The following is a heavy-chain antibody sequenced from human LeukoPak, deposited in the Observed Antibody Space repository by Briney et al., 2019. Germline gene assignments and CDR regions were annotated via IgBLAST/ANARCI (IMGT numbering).Heavy chain of an antibody. Sequence: SVKVSCKASGYTFTSYDINWVRQATGQGLEWMGGIIPIFGTANYAQKFQGRVTITADKSTSTAYMELSSLRSEDTAVYYCAREDQAHGDYVYWGQGTLVTVSS. V-gene: IGHV1-69*06. J-gene: IGHJ4*02. CDR2: IIPIFGTA. CDR1: GYTFTSYD. D-gene: IGHD4-17*01. CDR3: AREDQAHGDYVY.